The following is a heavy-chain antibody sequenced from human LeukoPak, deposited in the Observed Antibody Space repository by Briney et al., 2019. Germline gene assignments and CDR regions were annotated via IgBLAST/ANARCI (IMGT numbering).Heavy chain of an antibody. CDR2: IRSTAYGSTT. J-gene: IGHJ3*02. CDR1: GFIFGDYA. D-gene: IGHD3-22*01. CDR3: TRLGITYYYDSSGYYPGAFDI. V-gene: IGHV3-49*04. Sequence: GGSLRLSCTASGFIFGDYALSWVRQAPGKGLEWVGLIRSTAYGSTTAYAASVEGRFTISRVDSKSIAYLQMYSLKTEDTAVYYCTRLGITYYYDSSGYYPGAFDIWGQGTLVTVSS.